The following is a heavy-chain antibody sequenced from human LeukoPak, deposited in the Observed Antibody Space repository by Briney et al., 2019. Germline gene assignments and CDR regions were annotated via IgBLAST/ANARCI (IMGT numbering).Heavy chain of an antibody. J-gene: IGHJ4*02. CDR3: ARGHVVVVVFDY. D-gene: IGHD2-15*01. V-gene: IGHV1-18*01. Sequence: GASVKVPCKASGYTFTSYGISWVRQAPGQGLEWMGWISAYNGNTNDAQKLQGRVTMTTGTSTSTAYMELRSLRSDDTAVYYCARGHVVVVVFDYWGQGTLVTVSS. CDR2: ISAYNGNT. CDR1: GYTFTSYG.